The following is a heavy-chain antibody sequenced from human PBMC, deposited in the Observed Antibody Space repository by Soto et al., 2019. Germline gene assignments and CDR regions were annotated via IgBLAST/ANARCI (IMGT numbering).Heavy chain of an antibody. CDR2: ISGSATRT. D-gene: IGHD2-21*01. CDR1: GFTFSRYA. CDR3: ARSLSALFSLGDFNY. V-gene: IGHV3-23*01. J-gene: IGHJ4*02. Sequence: GGSLRLSCAASGFTFSRYALNWVRQAPGKGLDWVAEISGSATRTYYAPSVKGRFIISSDSSKNTFYLRMNSLRAEDTAMYYCARSLSALFSLGDFNYWGQGALVTVSS.